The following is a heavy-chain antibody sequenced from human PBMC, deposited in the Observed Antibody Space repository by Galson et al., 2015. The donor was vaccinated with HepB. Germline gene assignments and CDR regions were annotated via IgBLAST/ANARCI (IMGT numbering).Heavy chain of an antibody. V-gene: IGHV3-64D*06. D-gene: IGHD2-2*01. CDR1: GFTFSSYA. Sequence: SLRLSCAASGFTFSSYAMHWVRQAPGKGLEYVSAISSNGGSTYYADSVKGRFTISRDNSKNTLYLQMSSLRAEDTAVYYCVKGRRGCTSCPDRFDYWGQGTLVTVSS. J-gene: IGHJ4*02. CDR2: ISSNGGST. CDR3: VKGRRGCTSCPDRFDY.